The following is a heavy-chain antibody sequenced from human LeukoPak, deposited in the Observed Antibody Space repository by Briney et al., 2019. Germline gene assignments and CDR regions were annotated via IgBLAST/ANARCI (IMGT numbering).Heavy chain of an antibody. D-gene: IGHD3-22*01. CDR3: ASGYPGYFDY. J-gene: IGHJ4*02. Sequence: PSETLSLTCTVSGGSISSGGYYWSWLRQHPGKGLEWIGYIYYSGSTYYNPSLKSRVTISVDTSKNQFSLKLSSVTAADTAVYYCASGYPGYFDYWGQGTLVTVSS. CDR2: IYYSGST. V-gene: IGHV4-31*03. CDR1: GGSISSGGYY.